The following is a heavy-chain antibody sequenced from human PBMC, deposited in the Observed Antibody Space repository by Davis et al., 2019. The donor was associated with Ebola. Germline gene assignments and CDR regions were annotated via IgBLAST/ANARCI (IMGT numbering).Heavy chain of an antibody. Sequence: PGGSLRLSCAASGFTFDDYAMHWVRQAPGKGLEWVSLISWDGGSTYYADSVKGRFTISRDNSKNSLYLQMNSLRAEDTALYYCAKGSITIFGVVTDYYGMDVWGQGTTVTVSS. D-gene: IGHD3-3*01. V-gene: IGHV3-43D*03. J-gene: IGHJ6*02. CDR2: ISWDGGST. CDR1: GFTFDDYA. CDR3: AKGSITIFGVVTDYYGMDV.